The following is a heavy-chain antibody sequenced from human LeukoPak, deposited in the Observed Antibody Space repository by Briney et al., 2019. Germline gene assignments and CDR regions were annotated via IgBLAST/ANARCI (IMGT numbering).Heavy chain of an antibody. CDR2: IYSSGST. J-gene: IGHJ3*01. CDR3: AGGDYSSSFDF. V-gene: IGHV4-61*02. CDR1: GGSISSGTYY. Sequence: PSETLSLTCTVSGGSISSGTYYWTWIRQPAGKGLEWIGRIYSSGSTSYNPSLDSRVRISIGTSKNQFSLKLSSVTAADTAVYYCAGGDYSSSFDFWGQGTMVTVSS. D-gene: IGHD6-13*01.